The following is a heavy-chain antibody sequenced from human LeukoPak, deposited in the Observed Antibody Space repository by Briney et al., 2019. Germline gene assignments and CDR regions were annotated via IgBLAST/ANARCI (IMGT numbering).Heavy chain of an antibody. D-gene: IGHD3-16*01. CDR2: INHSGST. V-gene: IGHV4-34*01. CDR3: ARGRGYDYVWGSYFPTYFDY. J-gene: IGHJ4*02. Sequence: SETLSLTCTVSGGSISSYYWSWIRQPPGKGLEWIGEINHSGSTNYDPSLKSRVTISVDTSKNQFSLKLSSVTAADTAVYYCARGRGYDYVWGSYFPTYFDYWGQGTLVTVSS. CDR1: GGSISSYY.